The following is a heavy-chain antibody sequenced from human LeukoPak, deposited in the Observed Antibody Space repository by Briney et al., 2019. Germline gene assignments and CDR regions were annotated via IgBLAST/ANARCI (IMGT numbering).Heavy chain of an antibody. Sequence: AGSLRLSCAASGFTFTRYGMHWVRQAPGKGLEWVAVIWYDGSNKYYADSVKGRFTISGDDSKNTVYLQMNSMRDEDTAVYYCVRDRDFYFDSWGQGNLVTVSS. CDR1: GFTFTRYG. D-gene: IGHD3-10*01. CDR3: VRDRDFYFDS. J-gene: IGHJ4*02. CDR2: IWYDGSNK. V-gene: IGHV3-33*01.